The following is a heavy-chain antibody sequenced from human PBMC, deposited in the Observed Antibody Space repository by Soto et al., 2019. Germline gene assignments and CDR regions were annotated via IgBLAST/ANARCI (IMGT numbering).Heavy chain of an antibody. CDR2: ISWNSGSI. D-gene: IGHD5-12*01. Sequence: EVQLVESGGGLVQPGRSLRLSCAASGFTFDDYAMHWVRQAPGKGLEWVSGISWNSGSIGYADSVKGRFTISRDNAKNSLYLQMNSLRAEDTALYYCAKDWTASGYCHRLDYWGQGTLVTVSS. J-gene: IGHJ4*02. CDR3: AKDWTASGYCHRLDY. V-gene: IGHV3-9*01. CDR1: GFTFDDYA.